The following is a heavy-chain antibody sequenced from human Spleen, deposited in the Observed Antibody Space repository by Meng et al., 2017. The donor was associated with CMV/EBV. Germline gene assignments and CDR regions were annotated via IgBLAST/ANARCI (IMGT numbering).Heavy chain of an antibody. CDR1: GYTFTSYG. J-gene: IGHJ5*01. CDR3: ARDFCSTSCYVTWFDP. D-gene: IGHD2-2*01. V-gene: IGHV1-18*01. Sequence: ASVKVSCKASGYTFTSYGVSWVRQAPGQGLEWMGWISGYNGNTNYAQKFQGRVTMTTDTSTSTAYMELRSLRSDDTAVYYCARDFCSTSCYVTWFDPWGQGTLVTVSS. CDR2: ISGYNGNT.